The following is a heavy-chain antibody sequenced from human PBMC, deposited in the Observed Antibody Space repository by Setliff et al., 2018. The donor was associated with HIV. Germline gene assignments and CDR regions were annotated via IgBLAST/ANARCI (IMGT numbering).Heavy chain of an antibody. CDR2: ISGSGGST. V-gene: IGHV3-23*01. D-gene: IGHD6-19*01. J-gene: IGHJ4*02. CDR1: GFIFNNYA. CDR3: TKKGPKGQWLVDLYFDS. Sequence: QAGGSLRLSCAASGFIFNNYAMSWVRQAPGKGLEWVSVISGSGGSTYVADSVKGRFTISRDNSENTLYLQMNSLRADDTAVYYCTKKGPKGQWLVDLYFDSWGQGTLVTVSS.